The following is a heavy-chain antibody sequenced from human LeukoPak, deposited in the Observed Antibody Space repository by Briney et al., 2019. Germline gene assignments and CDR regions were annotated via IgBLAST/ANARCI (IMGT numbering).Heavy chain of an antibody. CDR3: ARGVTPNQKDAFDI. J-gene: IGHJ3*02. Sequence: GGSLRLSCAASGFTFSQYWMSWVRQAPGKGLEWVANIKHDGSEKQDGSEKNYVDSVKGRFTISRDNAKNSLYLQMNSLRAEDTAVYYCARGVTPNQKDAFDIWGQGTMVTVSS. D-gene: IGHD2-21*02. V-gene: IGHV3-7*01. CDR1: GFTFSQYW. CDR2: IKHDGSEKQDGSEK.